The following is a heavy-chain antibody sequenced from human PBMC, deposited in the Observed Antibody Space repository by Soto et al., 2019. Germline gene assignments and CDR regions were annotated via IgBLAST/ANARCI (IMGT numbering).Heavy chain of an antibody. D-gene: IGHD1-20*01. Sequence: AQLVEFGGGLVKPGGSLRLSCAASGFNLSSYTVNWVRQAPGKGLEWVSCITRIDDYVYYSDSVEGRFTISRDNAKNSVYPQLTTLRVEDSAVYYCARMGISLNRRVTSGNHYGVAAWGQGTAVIVSS. CDR2: ITRIDDYV. CDR3: ARMGISLNRRVTSGNHYGVAA. CDR1: GFNLSSYT. V-gene: IGHV3-21*05. J-gene: IGHJ6*02.